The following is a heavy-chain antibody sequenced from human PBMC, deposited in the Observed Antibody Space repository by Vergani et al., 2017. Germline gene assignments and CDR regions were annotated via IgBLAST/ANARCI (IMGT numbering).Heavy chain of an antibody. CDR3: ARGEGSWSNNWFDP. CDR1: GGSISSGSYY. CDR2: IYTSGST. D-gene: IGHD3-10*01. V-gene: IGHV4-61*02. J-gene: IGHJ5*02. Sequence: QVQLQESGPGLVKPSQTLSLTCTVSGGSISSGSYYWSWIRQPAGTGLEWIGRIYTSGSTNYNPSLKSRVTMSVDTSKNQFSLKLSSVTAADTAVYYCARGEGSWSNNWFDPWGQGTLVTVSS.